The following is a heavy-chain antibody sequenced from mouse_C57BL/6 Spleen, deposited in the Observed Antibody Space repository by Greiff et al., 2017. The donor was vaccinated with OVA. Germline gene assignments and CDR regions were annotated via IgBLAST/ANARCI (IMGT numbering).Heavy chain of an antibody. J-gene: IGHJ2*01. Sequence: QVQLKQPGAELVRPGTSVKLSCKASGYTFPSYWMHWVKQRPGQGLEWIGVIDPSDSYTNYNQKFKGKATLTVDTSSSTAYMQLSSLTSEDSAVYYCARDGSSYEGFDYWGQGTTLTVSS. CDR1: GYTFPSYW. CDR2: IDPSDSYT. V-gene: IGHV1-59*01. CDR3: ARDGSSYEGFDY. D-gene: IGHD1-1*01.